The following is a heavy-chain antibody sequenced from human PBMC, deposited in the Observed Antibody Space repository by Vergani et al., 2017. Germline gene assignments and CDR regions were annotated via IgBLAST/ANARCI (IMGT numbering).Heavy chain of an antibody. V-gene: IGHV3-9*01. CDR1: GFTFDYYA. CDR2: ISWNSANI. Sequence: EVQLVASGGGLVQPGRSLRLSCAASGFTFDYYAMHWVRQAPGKGLEWVSTISWNSANIAYADSVKGRFTISRDNAKKSLYLQMNSLRDDDTAGYYCSATRSYWGQGTLVTVSS. J-gene: IGHJ4*02. CDR3: SATRSY.